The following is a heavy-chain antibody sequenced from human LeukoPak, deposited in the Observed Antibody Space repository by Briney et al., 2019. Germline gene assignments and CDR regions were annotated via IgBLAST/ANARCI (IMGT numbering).Heavy chain of an antibody. D-gene: IGHD5-18*01. CDR2: INPNSGGT. Sequence: ASVNVSCKSSGFTFTGYYMHWVRQAPGPGLEWMGLINPNSGGTDYAQKFQGRVTMTRDTSISTAYMELSRLRSDDTAVYYCARGQGYSLFPDNYYFDYWGQGALVTVSS. V-gene: IGHV1-2*02. J-gene: IGHJ4*02. CDR1: GFTFTGYY. CDR3: ARGQGYSLFPDNYYFDY.